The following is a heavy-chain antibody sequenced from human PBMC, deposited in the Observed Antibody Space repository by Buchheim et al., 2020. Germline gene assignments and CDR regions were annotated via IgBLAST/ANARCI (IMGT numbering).Heavy chain of an antibody. CDR3: ARALPPYDSSGYYGPD. Sequence: EVQLVESGGGLVKPGGSLRLSCAASGFTFSSYSMNWVRQAPGKGLEWVSSISSSSSYIYYADSVKGRFTISRDNAKNSLYLQMNSLRAEDTAVYYCARALPPYDSSGYYGPDWGQGTL. J-gene: IGHJ4*02. CDR2: ISSSSSYI. D-gene: IGHD3-22*01. V-gene: IGHV3-21*01. CDR1: GFTFSSYS.